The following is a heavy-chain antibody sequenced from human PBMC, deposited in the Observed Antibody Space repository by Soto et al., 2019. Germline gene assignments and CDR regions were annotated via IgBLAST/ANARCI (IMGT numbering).Heavy chain of an antibody. CDR3: TIGSWSGEVFDI. Sequence: QVQLVQSGAEVKKPGSAVKVSCKASGGTFSTYSMFWVRQAPGQGLEWMGRIIPMLGIAKYAQKFQGRVTITADKSTGTAYMELSSLRSEDTALYYCTIGSWSGEVFDIWGQGTMVTVSS. CDR2: IIPMLGIA. J-gene: IGHJ3*02. D-gene: IGHD2-21*01. V-gene: IGHV1-69*02. CDR1: GGTFSTYS.